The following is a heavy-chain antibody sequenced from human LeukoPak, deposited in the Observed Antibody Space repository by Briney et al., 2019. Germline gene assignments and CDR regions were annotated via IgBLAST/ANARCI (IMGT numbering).Heavy chain of an antibody. CDR2: ISSSGDST. CDR3: AKDQRGYGKYYFDY. CDR1: GFTFSDYA. J-gene: IGHJ4*02. V-gene: IGHV3-23*01. Sequence: GGSLRLSCAASGFTFSDYAMTWVRQAPGKGLDWVASISSSGDSTYYADSVKGRFAISRDNSKNTLYLQMSSLRVEDTAIYYCAKDQRGYGKYYFDYWGQGILVTVSS. D-gene: IGHD6-25*01.